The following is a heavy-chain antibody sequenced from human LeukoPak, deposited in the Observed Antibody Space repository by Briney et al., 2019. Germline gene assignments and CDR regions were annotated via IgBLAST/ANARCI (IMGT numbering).Heavy chain of an antibody. CDR3: ARVERRDSSGYYSPKNFDY. Sequence: ASVKVSCKASGYTFTGYYMHWVRQAPGQGLEWMGWINPNSGGTNYAQKFQGRVTMTRDTSISTAYMELSRLRSDDTAVYYCARVERRDSSGYYSPKNFDYWGQGTLVTVSS. D-gene: IGHD3-22*01. CDR2: INPNSGGT. J-gene: IGHJ4*02. V-gene: IGHV1-2*02. CDR1: GYTFTGYY.